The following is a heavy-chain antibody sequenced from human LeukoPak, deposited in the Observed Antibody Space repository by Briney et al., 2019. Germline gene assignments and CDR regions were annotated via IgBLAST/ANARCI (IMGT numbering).Heavy chain of an antibody. V-gene: IGHV3-66*01. CDR3: ARDLSIVGAGDGY. D-gene: IGHD1-26*01. J-gene: IGHJ4*02. CDR1: GFTVSSNY. Sequence: GGSLRLSCAASGFTVSSNYMSWVRQAPGKGLEWVSVIYSGGSTYYADSVKGRFTISRDNSKNTLYLQMNSLRAEDTAVYYCARDLSIVGAGDGYWGQGTLVTVSS. CDR2: IYSGGST.